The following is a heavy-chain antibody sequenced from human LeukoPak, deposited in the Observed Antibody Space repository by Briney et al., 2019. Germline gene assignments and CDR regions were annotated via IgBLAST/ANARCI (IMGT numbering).Heavy chain of an antibody. V-gene: IGHV4-39*07. Sequence: SETLSLTCTVSGGSISSSSYYWGWIRQPPGKGLEWIGSIYYSGSTYYNPSLKSRVTISVDTSKNQFSLKLSSVTAADTAVYYCARVSGSYMDWGQGTLVTVSS. J-gene: IGHJ4*02. CDR3: ARVSGSYMD. CDR1: GGSISSSSYY. D-gene: IGHD1-26*01. CDR2: IYYSGST.